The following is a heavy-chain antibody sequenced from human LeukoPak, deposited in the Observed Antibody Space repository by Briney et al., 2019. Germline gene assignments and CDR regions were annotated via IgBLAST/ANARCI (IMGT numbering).Heavy chain of an antibody. CDR3: ARVSSSGILDY. CDR2: IYYSGST. V-gene: IGHV4-59*01. J-gene: IGHJ4*02. Sequence: SETLSLTCTVSGGSLINYYWSWIRPPPGGGMEWIGYIYYSGSTNYNPTHKSRVTISVDTSKNQFAVKLSYVTAADTAVYYCARVSSSGILDYWGQGTLVTVSS. CDR1: GGSLINYY. D-gene: IGHD3-22*01.